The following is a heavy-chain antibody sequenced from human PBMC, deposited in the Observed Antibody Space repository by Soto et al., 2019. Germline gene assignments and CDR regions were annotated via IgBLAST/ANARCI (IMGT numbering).Heavy chain of an antibody. CDR2: IWYDGSNK. CDR1: GFTFSSYV. Sequence: GGSLRLSCAASGFTFSSYVMHWVRQAPGKGLEWVAVIWYDGSNKYYADSVKGRFTISRDNSKNTLYLQMNSLRAEDTAVYYCARGHSLRRDYYYYGMDVWGQGTTVTVSS. CDR3: ARGHSLRRDYYYYGMDV. V-gene: IGHV3-33*01. J-gene: IGHJ6*02. D-gene: IGHD3-10*01.